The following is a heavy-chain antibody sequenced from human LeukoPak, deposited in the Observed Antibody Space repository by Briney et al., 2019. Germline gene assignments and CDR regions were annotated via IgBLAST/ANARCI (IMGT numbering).Heavy chain of an antibody. J-gene: IGHJ4*02. CDR1: GFTFDDYA. D-gene: IGHD5-18*01. CDR2: ISGDGGST. CDR3: AKVHGYSYGYNFDY. V-gene: IGHV3-43*02. Sequence: GGSLRLSCAASGFTFDDYAMHWVRQGPGKGLEWVSAISGDGGSTYYADSVKGRFTISRDNSKNTLYLQMNSLRAEDTAVYYCAKVHGYSYGYNFDYWGQGTLVTVSS.